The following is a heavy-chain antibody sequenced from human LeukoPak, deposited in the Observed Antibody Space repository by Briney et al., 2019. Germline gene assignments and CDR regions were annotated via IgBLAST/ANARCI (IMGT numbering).Heavy chain of an antibody. Sequence: PGGSLRLSCAASGFTFSSYAMSWVRQAPGKGLEWVSAISGSGGSTYYADSVKGRFTISRDNSKNTLYLQMNSLRAEDTAVYYCAKCQNTYYYDSSGYYFFDYWGQGTLVTVSS. CDR3: AKCQNTYYYDSSGYYFFDY. D-gene: IGHD3-22*01. V-gene: IGHV3-23*01. CDR1: GFTFSSYA. J-gene: IGHJ4*02. CDR2: ISGSGGST.